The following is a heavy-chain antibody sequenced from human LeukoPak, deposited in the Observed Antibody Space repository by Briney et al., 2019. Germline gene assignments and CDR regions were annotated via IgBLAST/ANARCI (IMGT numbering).Heavy chain of an antibody. J-gene: IGHJ6*03. D-gene: IGHD4-23*01. Sequence: PGGSLRLSCAASGFTFSSYAMSWVRQAPGKGLEWVSAISGSGGSTYYADSVKGRFTISRDNSKNTLYLQMNSLRAEDTAVYYCAKVPSGNPLGNMDAWGKGTTVTVSS. CDR1: GFTFSSYA. V-gene: IGHV3-23*01. CDR2: ISGSGGST. CDR3: AKVPSGNPLGNMDA.